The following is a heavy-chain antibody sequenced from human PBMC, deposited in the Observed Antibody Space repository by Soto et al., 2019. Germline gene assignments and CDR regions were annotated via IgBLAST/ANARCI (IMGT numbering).Heavy chain of an antibody. Sequence: SETLSLTCTVSGGSISSYDWSWIRQTPGKGLEWIGYMYHSGSTNYNPSLKSRDTISVDTSKNQFSLKLSSVTAADTAVYYCARHGYSSSWTGIFDYWGQGTLVTVSS. CDR1: GGSISSYD. V-gene: IGHV4-59*08. CDR2: MYHSGST. D-gene: IGHD6-13*01. CDR3: ARHGYSSSWTGIFDY. J-gene: IGHJ4*02.